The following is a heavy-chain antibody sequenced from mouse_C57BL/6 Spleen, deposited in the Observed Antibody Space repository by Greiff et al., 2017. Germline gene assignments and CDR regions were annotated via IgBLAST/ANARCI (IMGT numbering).Heavy chain of an antibody. V-gene: IGHV5-4*03. J-gene: IGHJ3*01. CDR3: ARGDYGYGAWFAY. D-gene: IGHD2-2*01. Sequence: EVKLVESGGGLVKPGGSLKLSCAASGFTFSSYAMSWVRQTPEKRLEWVATISDGGSYTYYPDNVKGRFTISRDNAKNNLYLQISHLKSEDTAMYYCARGDYGYGAWFAYWGQGTLVTVSA. CDR2: ISDGGSYT. CDR1: GFTFSSYA.